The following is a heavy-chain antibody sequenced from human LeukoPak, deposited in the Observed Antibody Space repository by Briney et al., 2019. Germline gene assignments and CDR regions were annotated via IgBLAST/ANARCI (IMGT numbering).Heavy chain of an antibody. CDR1: GGSFSGYY. Sequence: PSETLSLTCAVYGGSFSGYYWSWIRQPPGKGLEWIGEINHSGSTNYNPSIKSRVTISVDTSKNQFSLKLSSVTAADTAVYYCARSGYYYLDYWGQGTLVTVSS. D-gene: IGHD3-22*01. J-gene: IGHJ4*02. CDR2: INHSGST. CDR3: ARSGYYYLDY. V-gene: IGHV4-34*01.